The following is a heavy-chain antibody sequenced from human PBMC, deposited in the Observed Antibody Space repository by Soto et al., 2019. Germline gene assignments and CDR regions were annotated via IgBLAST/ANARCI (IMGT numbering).Heavy chain of an antibody. Sequence: PGGSLRLSCAASGFTCSDYYITWIRQAPGKGLEWLSYTSRSNSHTIYADSVKGRFTISRDNAKNSLYLQMNSLRAEDTAVYYCARGRGAAADYFDFWGQGTLVTVSS. CDR2: TSRSNSHT. J-gene: IGHJ4*02. V-gene: IGHV3-11*05. D-gene: IGHD6-13*01. CDR3: ARGRGAAADYFDF. CDR1: GFTCSDYY.